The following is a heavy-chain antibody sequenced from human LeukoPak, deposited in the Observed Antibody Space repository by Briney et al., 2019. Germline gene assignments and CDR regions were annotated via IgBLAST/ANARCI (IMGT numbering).Heavy chain of an antibody. D-gene: IGHD6-13*01. CDR1: GFTFRSYD. Sequence: GGSLRLSCAASGFTFRSYDMHWVRQATGKGLEWVSGIGTAGEIYYPGSVKGRFTISRENAKNSLYLQMNSLRAGDTAVYYCARAAYSSTWFSRYFDLWGRGTLVTVSS. CDR2: IGTAGEI. V-gene: IGHV3-13*01. CDR3: ARAAYSSTWFSRYFDL. J-gene: IGHJ2*01.